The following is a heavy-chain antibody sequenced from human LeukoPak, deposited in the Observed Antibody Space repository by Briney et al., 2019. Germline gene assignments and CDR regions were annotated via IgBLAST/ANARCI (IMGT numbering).Heavy chain of an antibody. CDR3: ARGGEGITMIIDAFDI. CDR1: GFTFSSYE. V-gene: IGHV3-48*03. D-gene: IGHD3-22*01. CDR2: ISSSGSTI. J-gene: IGHJ3*02. Sequence: GGSLRLSCAASGFTFSSYEMNWVRQAPGKGLEWVSHISSSGSTIYYADSVKGRFTISRDNAKNSLYLQMNSLRAEDTAVYYCARGGEGITMIIDAFDIWGQGTMVTVSS.